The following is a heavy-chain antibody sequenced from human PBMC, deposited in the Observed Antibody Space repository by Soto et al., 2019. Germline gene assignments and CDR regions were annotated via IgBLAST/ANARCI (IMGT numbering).Heavy chain of an antibody. CDR1: GGTFSSYA. J-gene: IGHJ6*02. CDR2: IIPIFGTA. V-gene: IGHV1-69*13. D-gene: IGHD3-10*01. Sequence: SVKVSCKASGGTFSSYASSWVRQAPGQGLEWMGGIIPIFGTANYAQKFQGRVTITADESTSTAYMELSSLRSEDTAVYYCARDYYGSGSDYYYGMDVWGQGTTVTVSS. CDR3: ARDYYGSGSDYYYGMDV.